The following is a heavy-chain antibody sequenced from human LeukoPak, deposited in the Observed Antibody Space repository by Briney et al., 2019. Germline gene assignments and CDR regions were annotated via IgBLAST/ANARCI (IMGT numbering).Heavy chain of an antibody. CDR3: ARDPEYGALNS. V-gene: IGHV3-7*01. CDR2: INDDGKEE. CDR1: EFIFKKTW. D-gene: IGHD4-17*01. Sequence: GGSLRLSCAASEFIFKKTWMAWVRQAPGKGLEWVANINDDGKEEKYVDSVWGRFTISRDNVRNSLFLQLNSLRVEDTAIYYCARDPEYGALNSWGRGTLVRVSS. J-gene: IGHJ4*02.